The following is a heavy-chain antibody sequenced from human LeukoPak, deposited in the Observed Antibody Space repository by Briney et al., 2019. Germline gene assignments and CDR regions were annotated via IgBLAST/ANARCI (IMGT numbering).Heavy chain of an antibody. D-gene: IGHD3-22*01. Sequence: GGSLRLSCAASGFTFSSFSMNWVRQAPGKGLEWISYISSSSKTRYYADSVKGRFTISRDDAQKSLYLQMNGLRAEDTAVYYCARDRIAMIGDLDYWGQGTLVTVSS. CDR1: GFTFSSFS. CDR3: ARDRIAMIGDLDY. V-gene: IGHV3-48*01. CDR2: ISSSSKTR. J-gene: IGHJ4*02.